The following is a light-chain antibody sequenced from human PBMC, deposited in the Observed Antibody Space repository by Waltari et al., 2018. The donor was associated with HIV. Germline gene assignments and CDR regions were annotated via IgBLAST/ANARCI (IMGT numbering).Light chain of an antibody. CDR3: QVWDSTSDQVV. Sequence: SYVLTQPPSVSVAPGKTARITCGGDSIGSKSVHWYQQKPGQAPVLVIYYNRDRPSGIPERLSGFTSGNSATLTISSVEAGDEADYYCQVWDSTSDQVVFGGGTKLTVL. CDR2: YNR. J-gene: IGLJ2*01. CDR1: SIGSKS. V-gene: IGLV3-21*04.